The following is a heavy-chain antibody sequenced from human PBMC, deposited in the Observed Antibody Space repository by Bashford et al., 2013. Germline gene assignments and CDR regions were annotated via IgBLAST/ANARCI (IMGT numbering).Heavy chain of an antibody. CDR3: ARGGFCSGGSCRYGLDV. CDR2: ISPNSGGT. D-gene: IGHD2-15*01. V-gene: IGHV1-2*02. Sequence: VASVKVSCKASGYTFTGSYVHWVRQAPGQGLEWMGWISPNSGGTNYAQKFQGRVTMTRDTSISTAYMELSSLKTEDTAVYYCARGGFCSGGSCRYGLDVWGQGTTVTVSS. CDR1: GYTFTGSY. J-gene: IGHJ6*02.